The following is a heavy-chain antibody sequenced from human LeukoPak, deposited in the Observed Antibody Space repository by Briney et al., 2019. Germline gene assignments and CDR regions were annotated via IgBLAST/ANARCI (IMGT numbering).Heavy chain of an antibody. CDR2: ISCDGSNK. CDR3: AKDRHPAMYYFDY. CDR1: GFTFSSYG. V-gene: IGHV3-30*18. Sequence: GGSLRLSCAASGFTFSSYGMHWVRQAPGKGLEWGAVISCDGSNKYYADSVKGRFTISRDNSKNTLYLQMNSLRAEDTAVYYCAKDRHPAMYYFDYWGQGTLVTVSS. J-gene: IGHJ4*02.